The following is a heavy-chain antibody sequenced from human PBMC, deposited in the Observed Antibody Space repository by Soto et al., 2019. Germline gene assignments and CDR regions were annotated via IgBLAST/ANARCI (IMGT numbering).Heavy chain of an antibody. J-gene: IGHJ4*02. CDR3: VRGASLNFDY. V-gene: IGHV3-20*04. CDR1: GFTFDDYG. D-gene: IGHD1-26*01. Sequence: GGSLRLSCAASGFTFDDYGMSWARQAPGKGLEWGSGVNWNGGSTGYADSVKGRFTISRDNAKNSLYLQMNSLRAEDMAFYYCVRGASLNFDYWGRGTLVTVSS. CDR2: VNWNGGST.